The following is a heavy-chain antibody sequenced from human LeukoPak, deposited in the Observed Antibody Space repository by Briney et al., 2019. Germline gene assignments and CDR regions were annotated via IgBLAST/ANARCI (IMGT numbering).Heavy chain of an antibody. V-gene: IGHV3-74*01. CDR1: GFTFDDYV. D-gene: IGHD4-23*01. CDR3: ARDKYGGNSNAFDI. Sequence: PGGSLRLSCAASGFTFDDYVMHWVRQVPGKGLVWVARIGTDGSRTTYADYVQGRFTISRDNAKNTLYLQMNSLRAEDTAVYYCARDKYGGNSNAFDIWGQGTLVTVSS. J-gene: IGHJ3*02. CDR2: IGTDGSRT.